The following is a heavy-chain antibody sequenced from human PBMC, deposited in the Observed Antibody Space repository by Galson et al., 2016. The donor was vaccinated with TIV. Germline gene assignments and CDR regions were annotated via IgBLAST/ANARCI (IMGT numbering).Heavy chain of an antibody. CDR1: GFTFSSYA. Sequence: SLRLSCAASGFTFSSYAMTWVRQAPGKGLEWVSSISGNGGHTYYADSVKGRFTISRDNSKNTLYLQMNSLRAEDSAVYYCAKGRLGILAPAVGYYFDYWGQGTLVTVSS. CDR2: ISGNGGHT. D-gene: IGHD2-2*01. J-gene: IGHJ4*02. CDR3: AKGRLGILAPAVGYYFDY. V-gene: IGHV3-23*01.